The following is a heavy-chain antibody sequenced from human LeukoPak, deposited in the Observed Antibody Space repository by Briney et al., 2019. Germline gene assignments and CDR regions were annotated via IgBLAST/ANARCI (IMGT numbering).Heavy chain of an antibody. CDR1: GFTVSSNY. D-gene: IGHD2/OR15-2a*01. CDR3: ARRLYIVRGAFDI. V-gene: IGHV3-53*01. J-gene: IGHJ3*02. CDR2: IYSGGTT. Sequence: GGSLRLSCAASGFTVSSNYINWVRQAPGKGLEWVSLIYSGGTTYYADSVKGRFTISRDNAKNTVHLQMNNLRAEDTAMYFCARRLYIVRGAFDIWGQGTMVTVSS.